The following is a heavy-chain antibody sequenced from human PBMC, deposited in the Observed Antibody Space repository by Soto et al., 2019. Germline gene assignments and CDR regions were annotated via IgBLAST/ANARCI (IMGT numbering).Heavy chain of an antibody. CDR1: GFTFSDYF. J-gene: IGHJ5*02. Sequence: QVHLVESGGGVVKPAGSLRLSCAASGFTFSDYFMSWIRQAPGKGLEWVSFISGRGDNIKYADSVKGRFTISRDNAKNSLYLQTNSLRDEDTAVYYCVRDSARIVVVPRVDGDNWCDPWGQGTLVTVSS. CDR3: VRDSARIVVVPRVDGDNWCDP. D-gene: IGHD2-2*01. V-gene: IGHV3-11*04. CDR2: ISGRGDNI.